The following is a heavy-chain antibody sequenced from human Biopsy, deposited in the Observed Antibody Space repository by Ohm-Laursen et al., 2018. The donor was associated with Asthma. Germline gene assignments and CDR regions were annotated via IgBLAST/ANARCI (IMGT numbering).Heavy chain of an antibody. D-gene: IGHD1-26*01. V-gene: IGHV3-30*18. Sequence: SLRLSRTASGFTFSNYGMHWVRQAPGKGLDWVAVISFDGSNKNYTDSVKGRFTISRDNSRNTLHLEMNSLRAEDTAVYFCAKEVFPGWELRRGPDSWGQGTLVTVSS. CDR1: GFTFSNYG. J-gene: IGHJ4*02. CDR3: AKEVFPGWELRRGPDS. CDR2: ISFDGSNK.